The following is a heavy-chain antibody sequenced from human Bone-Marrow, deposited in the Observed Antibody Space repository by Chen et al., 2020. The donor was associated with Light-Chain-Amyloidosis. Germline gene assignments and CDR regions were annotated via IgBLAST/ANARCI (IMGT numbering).Heavy chain of an antibody. V-gene: IGHV3-33*01. CDR1: GFTFSHHG. Sequence: QVQLVESGGGVVQPGRSLRLSCAASGFTFSHHGMHWVRQVPGKGLQWLAIIGCEGSKRYYVGSVKCRFTLSGDNSKNTLYLEMNSLRAEDTAVYFCARDLRGQSPFNILGPGYYYFGMDAWGHGTTVTVSS. J-gene: IGHJ6*02. CDR3: ARDLRGQSPFNILGPGYYYFGMDA. CDR2: IGCEGSKR. D-gene: IGHD7-27*01.